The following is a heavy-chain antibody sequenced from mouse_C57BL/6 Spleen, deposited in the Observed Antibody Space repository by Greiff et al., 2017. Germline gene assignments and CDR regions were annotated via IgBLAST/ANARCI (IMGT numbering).Heavy chain of an antibody. V-gene: IGHV1-59*01. CDR1: GYTFTSYW. Sequence: QVQLQQSGAELVRPGTSVKLSCKASGYTFTSYWMHWVKQRPGQGLEWIGVIDPSDSYTNYNQKFKGKATLTVDTSSSTAYMQLSSLTSEDSAVYYCARERTRYFDYWGQGTTLTVSS. CDR2: IDPSDSYT. CDR3: ARERTRYFDY. J-gene: IGHJ2*01.